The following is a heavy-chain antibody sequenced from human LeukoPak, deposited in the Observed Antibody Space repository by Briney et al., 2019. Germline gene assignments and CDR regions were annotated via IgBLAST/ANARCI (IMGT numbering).Heavy chain of an antibody. CDR1: GFTFSSYE. D-gene: IGHD6-6*01. Sequence: GGSLRLSCAASGFTFSSYEMNWVRQAPGKGLEWVPYISSSGSTIYYADSVKGRFTISRDNAKNSLYLQMNSLRAEDTAVYYCARDGDIAARPYDYWGQGTLVTVSS. J-gene: IGHJ4*02. CDR2: ISSSGSTI. V-gene: IGHV3-48*03. CDR3: ARDGDIAARPYDY.